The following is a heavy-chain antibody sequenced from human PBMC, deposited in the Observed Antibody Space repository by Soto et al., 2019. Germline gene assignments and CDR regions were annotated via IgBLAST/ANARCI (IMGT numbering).Heavy chain of an antibody. J-gene: IGHJ6*02. V-gene: IGHV3-23*01. CDR3: AKEGGSGIPYYYYGMDV. CDR1: GFTFSTYA. D-gene: IGHD3-10*01. CDR2: ISGSGGTT. Sequence: EVQLLESGGGLVQPGGSLRLSCAASGFTFSTYAMNWVRQAPGKGLEWVSAISGSGGTTYYADSVKGRFSISRDSSNTLFLQMSSLRAEDTAIYYCAKEGGSGIPYYYYGMDVWGRGTTVTVSS.